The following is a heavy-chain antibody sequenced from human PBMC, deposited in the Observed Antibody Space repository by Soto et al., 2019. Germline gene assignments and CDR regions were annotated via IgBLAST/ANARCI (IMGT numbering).Heavy chain of an antibody. CDR3: ARGGSQRHYYQAMDV. Sequence: QVQLVQSRAEVKQPGASVKVSCKASGYTFTGYYIHWVRQAPGQGLEWVGWINPNTGGTNYAQKFQGWVTMTRDTSIYTAYMELSRLKSDDTAAYYCARGGSQRHYYQAMDVWGQGTTVTVSS. CDR1: GYTFTGYY. D-gene: IGHD1-1*01. V-gene: IGHV1-2*04. J-gene: IGHJ6*02. CDR2: INPNTGGT.